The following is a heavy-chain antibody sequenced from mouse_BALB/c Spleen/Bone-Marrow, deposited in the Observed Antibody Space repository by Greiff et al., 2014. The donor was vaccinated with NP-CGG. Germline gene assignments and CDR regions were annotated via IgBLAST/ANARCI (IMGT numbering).Heavy chain of an antibody. J-gene: IGHJ1*01. CDR2: INNNGGST. Sequence: EVKLMESGGGLVQPGGSLKLSCVASGFTFSSYGMSWVRQTPDKRLELVATINNNGGSTYYPDSVKGQFTISRDNAKNTLYLQMSSLKSEDTAMYYCARVYGWYFDVGGAGTTLPASS. D-gene: IGHD1-1*01. CDR3: ARVYGWYFDV. CDR1: GFTFSSYG. V-gene: IGHV5-6-3*01.